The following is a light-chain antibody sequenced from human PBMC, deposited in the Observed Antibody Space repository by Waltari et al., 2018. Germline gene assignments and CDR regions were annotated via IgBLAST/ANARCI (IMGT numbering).Light chain of an antibody. J-gene: IGLJ1*01. Sequence: QSALTQPASVSGSPGQSITISCTGTSSDVGIYDLVSWYQQYPGRAPKPMIYDVTNRPSGISDRFAGCKSGNTASLTISGLQPEDEADYYCCSFAGRTSLLYVFGTGTKVTVL. V-gene: IGLV2-23*02. CDR1: SSDVGIYDL. CDR3: CSFAGRTSLLYV. CDR2: DVT.